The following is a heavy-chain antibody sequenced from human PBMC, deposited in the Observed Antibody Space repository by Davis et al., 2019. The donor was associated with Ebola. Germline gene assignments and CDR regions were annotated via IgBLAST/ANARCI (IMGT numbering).Heavy chain of an antibody. V-gene: IGHV3-7*01. J-gene: IGHJ4*02. CDR2: IKQDGSEK. D-gene: IGHD2/OR15-2a*01. CDR1: GFTFSSYW. Sequence: GESLKISCAASGFTFSSYWMSWVRQAPGKGLEWVANIKQDGSEKYYVDSVKGRFTISRDNAKNSLYLQMNSLRAEDTAVYYCAREEDQGIFGSYFDYWGQGTLVTVSS. CDR3: AREEDQGIFGSYFDY.